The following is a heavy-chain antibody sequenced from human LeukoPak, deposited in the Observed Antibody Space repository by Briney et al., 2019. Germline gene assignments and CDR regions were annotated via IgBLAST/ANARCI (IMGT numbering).Heavy chain of an antibody. V-gene: IGHV3-64D*06. Sequence: GGSLRLSCSASGFTFSSYAMHWVRQAPGKGLEYASAISSNGGSTYYADSVKGRFTISRDNSKNTLYLQMSSLRAEDTAVYYCVKASYCSGGSCYYELDYWGQGTLVTVSS. CDR1: GFTFSSYA. J-gene: IGHJ4*02. CDR3: VKASYCSGGSCYYELDY. CDR2: ISSNGGST. D-gene: IGHD2-15*01.